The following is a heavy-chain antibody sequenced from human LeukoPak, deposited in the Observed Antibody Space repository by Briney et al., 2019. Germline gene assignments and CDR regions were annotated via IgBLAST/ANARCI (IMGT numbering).Heavy chain of an antibody. CDR3: ARSWAVDAFDI. V-gene: IGHV4-59*01. CDR2: IYYSGST. J-gene: IGHJ3*02. CDR1: GGSFSGYY. Sequence: PSETLSLTCAVYGGSFSGYYWSWIRQPPGKGLEWIGYIYYSGSTNYNPSLKSRVTISVDASKNQFSLKLSSVTAADTAVYYCARSWAVDAFDIWGQGTMVTVSS. D-gene: IGHD6-19*01.